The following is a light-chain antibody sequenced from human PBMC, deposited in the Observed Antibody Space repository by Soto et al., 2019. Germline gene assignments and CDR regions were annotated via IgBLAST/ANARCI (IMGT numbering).Light chain of an antibody. CDR1: QGIKNW. CDR2: TGS. V-gene: IGKV1-12*01. J-gene: IGKJ1*01. Sequence: DIQMTQSPSYVSASVGDRVTITCRASQGIKNWLAWYQQKPGKAPNLLIYTGSSLQSGVPSRFSGSGSGTDFTLTISSLQPEDFATYFCHQTYITPWMFGQGTKVDI. CDR3: HQTYITPWM.